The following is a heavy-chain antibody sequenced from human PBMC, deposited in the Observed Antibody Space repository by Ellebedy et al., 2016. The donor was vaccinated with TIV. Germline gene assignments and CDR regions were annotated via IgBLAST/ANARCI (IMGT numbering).Heavy chain of an antibody. CDR2: LKSMSDGGTT. V-gene: IGHV3-15*01. J-gene: IGHJ5*02. D-gene: IGHD3-16*01. CDR1: GFPFSKAW. Sequence: GGSLRLXXAASGFPFSKAWMTWVRQAPGKGLEWVGRLKSMSDGGTTVYAAPVKGRFTISRDDLKDTLYLQMNSLKTEDTAVYYCTTDLYFSAFWGWFNPWGQGTLVTVSS. CDR3: TTDLYFSAFWGWFNP.